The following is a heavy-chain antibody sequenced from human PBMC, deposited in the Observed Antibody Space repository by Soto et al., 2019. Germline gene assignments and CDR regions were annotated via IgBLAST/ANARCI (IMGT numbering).Heavy chain of an antibody. CDR2: IFYLGSS. D-gene: IGHD3-3*02. J-gene: IGHJ5*02. Sequence: TLSLTCTVSGDSIISSDFYWGWVRQPPGKGLEWIGSIFYLGSSYYNPSLKGRVTMSVDTSKNQFSLRLRSVTAADTALYFCARHSLALRKNNWFDPWGQGIMVTVSS. CDR3: ARHSLALRKNNWFDP. V-gene: IGHV4-39*01. CDR1: GDSIISSDFY.